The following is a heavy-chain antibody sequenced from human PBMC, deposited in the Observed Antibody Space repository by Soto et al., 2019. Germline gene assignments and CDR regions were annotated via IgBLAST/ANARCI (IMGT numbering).Heavy chain of an antibody. CDR2: ISSSSSYI. CDR1: GFTFCSYS. J-gene: IGHJ4*02. V-gene: IGHV3-21*01. CDR3: ARDPGIAAAGTSY. Sequence: EVQLVESGGGLVKPGGSLRLSCAASGFTFCSYSMNWVRQAPGKGLEWVSSISSSSSYIYYADSVKGRFTISRDNAKNSLYLQMNSLRAEDTAVYYCARDPGIAAAGTSYWGQGTLVTVSS. D-gene: IGHD6-13*01.